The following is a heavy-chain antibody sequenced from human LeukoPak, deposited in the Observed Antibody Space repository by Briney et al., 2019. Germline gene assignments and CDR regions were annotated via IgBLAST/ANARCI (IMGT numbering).Heavy chain of an antibody. CDR3: ARDRRGGRKWFLDY. D-gene: IGHD2-15*01. CDR2: IWYDGSNK. Sequence: PGGSLRLSCAASGFTFSSYGMHWVRQAPGKGLEWVAVIWYDGSNKYYADSVKGRFTVSRDNAKNSPYLQMKNLRADDTAVYYCARDRRGGRKWFLDYWGQGTLVTVSS. V-gene: IGHV3-33*01. J-gene: IGHJ4*02. CDR1: GFTFSSYG.